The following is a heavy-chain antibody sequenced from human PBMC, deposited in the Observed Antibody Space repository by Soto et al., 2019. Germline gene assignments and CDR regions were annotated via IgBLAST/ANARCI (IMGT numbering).Heavy chain of an antibody. V-gene: IGHV1-3*01. J-gene: IGHJ4*02. CDR3: ARDVVMTIVRVPTHY. CDR2: INAGSGNT. CDR1: GYPFSTHG. Sequence: QVQLVQSGAEVKKPGASVKVSCKPPGYPFSTHGIHWVRQAPGQGLEWMGWINAGSGNTRYSQKFQGRVTITRDTTASTAYMEPSSLRSEDTAVYYCARDVVMTIVRVPTHYWGQGTLVTVS. D-gene: IGHD3-3*01.